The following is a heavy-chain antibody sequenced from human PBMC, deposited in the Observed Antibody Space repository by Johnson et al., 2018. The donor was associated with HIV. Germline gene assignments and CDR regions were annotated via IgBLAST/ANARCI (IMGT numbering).Heavy chain of an antibody. J-gene: IGHJ3*02. V-gene: IGHV3-7*01. Sequence: VQLVESGGGVVRPGGSLRLSCAASGFTLSNYWMSWVRQAPGKGLEWVANINQDGSEKYFVDSVKGRFTISRDNAKNSLYLQMNTLRAEDTAVYYCARDTSIAAARAFDIWGQGTMVTVSS. CDR3: ARDTSIAAARAFDI. D-gene: IGHD6-6*01. CDR1: GFTLSNYW. CDR2: INQDGSEK.